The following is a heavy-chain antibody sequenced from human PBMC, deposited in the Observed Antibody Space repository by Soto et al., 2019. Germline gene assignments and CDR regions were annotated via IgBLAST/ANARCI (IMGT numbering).Heavy chain of an antibody. J-gene: IGHJ4*01. Sequence: QIPLKESGPTLVKPTQTLTLTCTFSGFSLTTSGVGVGWIRQPPGKALEWLALIYWDDDKRYSPSLKSRRTISWDASKNQVVLTRTNMDPLDTASYYCLWRAEPPRRGYYFDYWCHGTLVTVSS. CDR3: LWRAEPPRRGYYFDY. CDR1: GFSLTTSGVG. CDR2: IYWDDDK. D-gene: IGHD3-10*01. V-gene: IGHV2-5*02.